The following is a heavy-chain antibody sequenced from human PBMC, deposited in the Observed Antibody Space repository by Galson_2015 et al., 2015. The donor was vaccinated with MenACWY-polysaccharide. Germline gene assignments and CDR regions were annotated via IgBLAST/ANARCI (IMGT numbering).Heavy chain of an antibody. D-gene: IGHD5-24*01. J-gene: IGHJ3*01. CDR1: GFTFGSYA. CDR3: AKVTEMASSRRPFDV. CDR2: IGGSGLTT. V-gene: IGHV3-23*01. Sequence: SLRLSCAASGFTFGSYAMGWVRQAPGKGLEWVSSIGGSGLTTFYAESVKGRFTISRDNAQNILSLKMNSLRADDTARYFCAKVTEMASSRRPFDVWGQGTMVTVSS.